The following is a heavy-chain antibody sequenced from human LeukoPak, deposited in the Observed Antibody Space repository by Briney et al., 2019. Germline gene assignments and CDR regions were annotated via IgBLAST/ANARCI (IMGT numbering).Heavy chain of an antibody. Sequence: ASETLSLTCTVSGYSISSGYYWGWIRQPPGKGLEWIGSIYHSGSTYYNPSLKSRVTISVDTSKNQFSLKLSSVTAADTAVYYCAREVGATPGYWGQGTLVTASS. CDR2: IYHSGST. J-gene: IGHJ4*02. CDR1: GYSISSGYY. D-gene: IGHD1-26*01. CDR3: AREVGATPGY. V-gene: IGHV4-38-2*02.